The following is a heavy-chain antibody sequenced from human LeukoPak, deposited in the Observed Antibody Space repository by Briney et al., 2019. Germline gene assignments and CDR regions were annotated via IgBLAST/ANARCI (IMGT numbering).Heavy chain of an antibody. CDR1: GFTFSSHS. CDR3: ARVGGSGASNWFDP. V-gene: IGHV3-21*04. CDR2: ISGSGGST. Sequence: GGSLRLSCAASGFTFSSHSMNWVRQAPGKGLEWVSAISGSGGSTYYADSVKGRFTNSRDNAKKSLYLQMHSLRAEDTAVYYCARVGGSGASNWFDPWGQGTLVTVSS. J-gene: IGHJ5*02. D-gene: IGHD3-10*01.